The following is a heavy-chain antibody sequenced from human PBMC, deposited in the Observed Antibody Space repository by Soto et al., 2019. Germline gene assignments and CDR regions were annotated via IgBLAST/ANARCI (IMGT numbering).Heavy chain of an antibody. CDR1: GYTFSKYD. D-gene: IGHD3-3*01. CDR2: ISANSGRA. J-gene: IGHJ4*02. Sequence: QVQLVQSGTEVKTPGASVKVSCKTSGYTFSKYDISWVRQAPGQGLEWMGLISANSGRANYAQKFQGRVTMTTDTSTSTAYMELGCLRSDDTAVYYCVRQYFDFWTDFPDFDYWGQGTLVTVSS. CDR3: VRQYFDFWTDFPDFDY. V-gene: IGHV1-18*01.